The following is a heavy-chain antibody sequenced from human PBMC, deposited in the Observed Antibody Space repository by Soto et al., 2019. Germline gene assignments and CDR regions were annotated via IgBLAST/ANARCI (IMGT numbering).Heavy chain of an antibody. Sequence: QMQLVESGGGVVQPGRSLRLSCAASGFTFRSYGIHWVRQAPVKGLEWVARIWFDGSKKYYVDSVKGRFAVSRDNSKNTLYLKMNSLRVEDTAVYYCARDRLVPYGYGMDVWGQGTTVTVSS. V-gene: IGHV3-33*01. J-gene: IGHJ6*02. CDR2: IWFDGSKK. D-gene: IGHD2-2*01. CDR1: GFTFRSYG. CDR3: ARDRLVPYGYGMDV.